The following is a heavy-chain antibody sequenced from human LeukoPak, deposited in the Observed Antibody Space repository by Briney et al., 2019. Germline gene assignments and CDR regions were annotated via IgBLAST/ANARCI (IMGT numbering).Heavy chain of an antibody. Sequence: SETLSLTCTVSGGSISSYYWSWIRQPPGKGLEWIGYIYYSGSTNYNPSLKSRVTISVDTSKNQFSLRLSPVTAADTAVYFCAGKDGTSASFDYWGQGILVTVSS. CDR2: IYYSGST. J-gene: IGHJ4*01. CDR3: AGKDGTSASFDY. CDR1: GGSISSYY. V-gene: IGHV4-59*12. D-gene: IGHD5-24*01.